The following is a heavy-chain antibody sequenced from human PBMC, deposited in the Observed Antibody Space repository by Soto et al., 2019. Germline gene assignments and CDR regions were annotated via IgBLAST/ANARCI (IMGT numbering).Heavy chain of an antibody. Sequence: SETLSLTCAVYGGSFSGYYWGWIRQPPGKGLEWIGEINHSGSTNYNPSLKSRVTISVDTSKNQFSLKLSSVTAADTAVYYCARGYHYYGSGSYYMGWGQGTLVTVSS. CDR2: INHSGST. J-gene: IGHJ4*02. V-gene: IGHV4-34*01. D-gene: IGHD3-10*01. CDR1: GGSFSGYY. CDR3: ARGYHYYGSGSYYMG.